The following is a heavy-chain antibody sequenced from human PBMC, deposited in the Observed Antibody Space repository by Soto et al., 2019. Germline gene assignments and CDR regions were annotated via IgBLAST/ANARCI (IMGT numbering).Heavy chain of an antibody. V-gene: IGHV4-30-2*01. D-gene: IGHD3-9*01. J-gene: IGHJ4*02. CDR3: ARAYDILTGYPCFDY. Sequence: SETLSLTCAVSGGSISGGGYSWSWIRQPPGKGLEWIGYIYHSGSTYYNPSLKSRVTISVDRSKNQFSLKLSSVTAADTAVYYCARAYDILTGYPCFDYWGQGTLVTVPS. CDR1: GGSISGGGYS. CDR2: IYHSGST.